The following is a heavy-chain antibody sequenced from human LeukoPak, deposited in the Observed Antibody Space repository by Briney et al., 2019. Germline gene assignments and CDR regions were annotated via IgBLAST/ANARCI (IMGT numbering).Heavy chain of an antibody. CDR2: IGGDADGT. J-gene: IGHJ4*02. CDR3: VHPSGEGWFYFPY. V-gene: IGHV3-23*01. Sequence: PGGSLRLSCAASGFTVTNFAIAWVRQAPGKGLEWVAAIGGDADGTTYPDRVRGRFFLSRDSSKNTLYLQMNVLTVEDTAVYHCVHPSGEGWFYFPYWGQGTPVTVPS. D-gene: IGHD6-19*01. CDR1: GFTVTNFA.